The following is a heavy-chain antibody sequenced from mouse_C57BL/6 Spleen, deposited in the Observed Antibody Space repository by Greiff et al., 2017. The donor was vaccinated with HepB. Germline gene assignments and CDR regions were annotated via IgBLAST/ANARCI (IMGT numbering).Heavy chain of an antibody. V-gene: IGHV14-4*01. CDR1: GFNIKDDY. CDR3: THIYDGYYVANY. Sequence: EVQLQQSGAELVRPGASVKLSCTASGFNIKDDYMHWVKQRPEQGLEWIGWIDPENGDTEYASKFQGKATITADTSSNTAYLQLSSLTSEDTAVYYCTHIYDGYYVANYWGQGTTLTVSS. D-gene: IGHD2-3*01. J-gene: IGHJ2*01. CDR2: IDPENGDT.